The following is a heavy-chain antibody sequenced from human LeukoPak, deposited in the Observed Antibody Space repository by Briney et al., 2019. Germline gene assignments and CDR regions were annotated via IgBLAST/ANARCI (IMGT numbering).Heavy chain of an antibody. CDR2: ISSSGSNM. J-gene: IGHJ6*04. D-gene: IGHD2-15*01. CDR3: ARVMVVAGHYYYYGMDV. CDR1: GFTFSSFE. Sequence: GGSLRLSCAASGFTFSSFEMNWVRQAPGKGLEWVSYISSSGSNMYYADSVKGRFTISRDNARNSLHLQMHSLRAEDTAVYHCARVMVVAGHYYYYGMDVWGKGTTVTVSS. V-gene: IGHV3-48*03.